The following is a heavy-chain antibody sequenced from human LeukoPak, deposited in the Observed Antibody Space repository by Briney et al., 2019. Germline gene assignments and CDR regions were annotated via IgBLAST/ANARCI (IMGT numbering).Heavy chain of an antibody. CDR3: ARDSYGDYNWFDP. Sequence: GGSLRLSCAASGFTFSTYVMNWVRQAPGKGLEWVSSIHSRSDYIYYADSVKGRFTIFRDNAKNSLYLQMNSLRVEDTAVHYCARDSYGDYNWFDPWGQGTLVTVSS. CDR2: IHSRSDYI. D-gene: IGHD4-17*01. V-gene: IGHV3-21*01. J-gene: IGHJ5*02. CDR1: GFTFSTYV.